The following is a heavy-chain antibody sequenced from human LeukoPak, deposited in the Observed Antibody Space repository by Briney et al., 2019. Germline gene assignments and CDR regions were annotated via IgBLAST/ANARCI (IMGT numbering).Heavy chain of an antibody. CDR1: GFTFSSSA. CDR2: INSGGGT. V-gene: IGHV3-23*01. D-gene: IGHD6-19*01. CDR3: ARVSSDSNGWYHFDY. Sequence: GGSLRLSCAASGFTFSSSAMSWVRQAPGKGLEWVSYINSGGGTNHAASVKGRFTISRDNSKNTLYLQMNSLRVEDTAVYYCARVSSDSNGWYHFDYWGQGTLVTVSS. J-gene: IGHJ4*02.